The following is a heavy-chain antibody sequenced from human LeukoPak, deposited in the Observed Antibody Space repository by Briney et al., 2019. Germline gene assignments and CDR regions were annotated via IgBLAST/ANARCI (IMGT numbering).Heavy chain of an antibody. CDR3: ARAKPAHQLVTVGFDY. J-gene: IGHJ4*02. V-gene: IGHV1-8*01. D-gene: IGHD4-23*01. Sequence: ASVKVSCKASGYTFTSYDINWVRQATGQGLEWMGWMNPNSGNTGYAQKFQGRVTMTRNTSISIAYMELSSLRSEDTAVYYCARAKPAHQLVTVGFDYWGQGTLVTVSS. CDR1: GYTFTSYD. CDR2: MNPNSGNT.